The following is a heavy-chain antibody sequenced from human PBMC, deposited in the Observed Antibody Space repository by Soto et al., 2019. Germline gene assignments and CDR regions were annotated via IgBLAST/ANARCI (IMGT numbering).Heavy chain of an antibody. J-gene: IGHJ6*02. CDR1: GYIFVNYG. CDR2: ISAYSGNT. CDR3: AMVDNYVTPTPQDV. Sequence: QVQLVQSGDEVRKPRSSVKVSCKASGYIFVNYGIAWVRQAPGQGLEWMGWISAYSGNTHYASKVQGRLTMTTDTSTSTAYMDLGSLTSDDTAVYYCAMVDNYVTPTPQDVWGQGTTGTVSS. V-gene: IGHV1-18*01. D-gene: IGHD3-16*01.